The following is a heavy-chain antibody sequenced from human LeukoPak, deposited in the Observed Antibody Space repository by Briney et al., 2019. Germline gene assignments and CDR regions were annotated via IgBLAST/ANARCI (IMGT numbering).Heavy chain of an antibody. D-gene: IGHD3-3*01. CDR1: GFTFSSYA. CDR3: AKVPRYYDFWSGYLGPDY. Sequence: GGSLRLSCAASGFTFSSYAMSWVRQAPGKGLEWVSAISGSGGSTYYADSVKGRFTISRDNSKNTLYLQMSSLRAEDTAVYYCAKVPRYYDFWSGYLGPDYWGQGTLVTVSS. V-gene: IGHV3-23*01. CDR2: ISGSGGST. J-gene: IGHJ4*02.